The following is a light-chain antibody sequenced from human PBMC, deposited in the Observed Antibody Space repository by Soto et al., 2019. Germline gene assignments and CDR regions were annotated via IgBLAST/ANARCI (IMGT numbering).Light chain of an antibody. CDR2: DAS. Sequence: DIQMTQSPSTLSASVGDSVIVTCRASQSIVNWLAWYQQKPGKAPKLLISDASKLESGVPSRFSGVGSGTEFTLTISSLQPDDSATYFCQQYNLDPYTFGQGTKLEIK. J-gene: IGKJ2*01. CDR3: QQYNLDPYT. V-gene: IGKV1-5*01. CDR1: QSIVNW.